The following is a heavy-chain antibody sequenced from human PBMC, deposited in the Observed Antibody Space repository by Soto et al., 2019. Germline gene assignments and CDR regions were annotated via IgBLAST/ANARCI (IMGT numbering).Heavy chain of an antibody. CDR3: AWSFVSVTAADY. Sequence: QVQLVQSGAEVKKPGASVKVSCKASGYTFTSYAMHWVRQAPGQRLEWMGWINAGNGNTKYSQKFQGRVTITRDTSASTAYMEMSSLRSDATPLYYCAWSFVSVTAADYWGQGTLVTVSS. V-gene: IGHV1-3*01. D-gene: IGHD2-21*02. J-gene: IGHJ4*02. CDR2: INAGNGNT. CDR1: GYTFTSYA.